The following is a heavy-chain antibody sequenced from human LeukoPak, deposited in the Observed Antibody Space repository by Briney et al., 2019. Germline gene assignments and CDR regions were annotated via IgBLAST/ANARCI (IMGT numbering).Heavy chain of an antibody. V-gene: IGHV3-48*03. Sequence: GSLRLSCAASGFTFSSYEMNWVRQAPGEGLEWVSYISSSGSTIYYADSVKGRFTISRDNAKNSLYLQMNSLRAEDTAVYYCARDRGGGNAFDIWGQGTMVTVSS. CDR3: ARDRGGGNAFDI. CDR2: ISSSGSTI. CDR1: GFTFSSYE. J-gene: IGHJ3*02. D-gene: IGHD1-1*01.